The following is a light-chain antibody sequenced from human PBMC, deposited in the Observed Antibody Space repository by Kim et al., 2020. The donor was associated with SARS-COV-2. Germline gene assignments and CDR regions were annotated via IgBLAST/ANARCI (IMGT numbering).Light chain of an antibody. J-gene: IGLJ3*02. Sequence: QSVLTQPPSVSAAPGQKVTISCSGSSSNIGSNYVYWYQQLPGTAPKLLIYSNNQRPSGVPDRFSGSKSGTSASLAISGLRSEDEADYYCAAWDDSLSGPMFGGGTQLPVL. CDR2: SNN. V-gene: IGLV1-47*02. CDR3: AAWDDSLSGPM. CDR1: SSNIGSNY.